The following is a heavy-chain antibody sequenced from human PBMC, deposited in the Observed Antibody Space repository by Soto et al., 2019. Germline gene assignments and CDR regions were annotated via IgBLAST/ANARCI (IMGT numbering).Heavy chain of an antibody. J-gene: IGHJ4*02. CDR2: IYYSGST. V-gene: IGHV4-59*01. D-gene: IGHD4-17*01. CDR3: ARGRDYGDYALGY. Sequence: SETLSLTCTVSGASIGSYYWSWIRQPPGKGLEWIGYIYYSGSTNYNPSLRSRVTISVDTSKNQFSLKLSPVTAADTAVYYCARGRDYGDYALGYWGQGTLVTVSS. CDR1: GASIGSYY.